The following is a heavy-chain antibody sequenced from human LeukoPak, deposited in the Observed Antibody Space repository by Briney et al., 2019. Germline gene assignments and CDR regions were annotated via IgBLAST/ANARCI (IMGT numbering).Heavy chain of an antibody. CDR2: ISAYNINT. CDR1: GYTFTSYG. D-gene: IGHD2-15*01. Sequence: VASVKVSCKTSGYTFTSYGISWVRQAPGQGLEWMGWISAYNINTNYAQNLQGRVTMTRDTSTSTAYMELRSLRSDDTAVYYCARVDVGDCSGGSCYSQDYWGQGTLVTVPS. J-gene: IGHJ4*02. CDR3: ARVDVGDCSGGSCYSQDY. V-gene: IGHV1-18*01.